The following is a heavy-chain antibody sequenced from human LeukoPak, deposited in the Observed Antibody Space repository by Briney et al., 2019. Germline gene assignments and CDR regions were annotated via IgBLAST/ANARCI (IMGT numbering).Heavy chain of an antibody. Sequence: ASVKVSCKASGYTFTSYYMHWVRQAPGQGLEWMGIINPSGGSTSYAQKFQGRVTMTRDTSTSTVYMELSSLRSEDTALYYCARAPPDDSSGTDAFDIWGQGTMVTVSS. J-gene: IGHJ3*02. CDR3: ARAPPDDSSGTDAFDI. D-gene: IGHD3-22*01. CDR2: INPSGGST. CDR1: GYTFTSYY. V-gene: IGHV1-46*01.